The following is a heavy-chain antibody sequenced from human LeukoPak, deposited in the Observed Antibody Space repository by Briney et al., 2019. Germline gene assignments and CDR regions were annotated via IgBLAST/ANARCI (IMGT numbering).Heavy chain of an antibody. Sequence: PSRTLSLTCAVSGGSISSSNWWSWVRQPPGKGLEWIGEISHSGNTNYNPSLKSRVTISIDKSKNQLSLKLTSVTAADTAVYFCARGGLTFGGDWGQGTLVTVSS. J-gene: IGHJ4*02. CDR2: ISHSGNT. CDR3: ARGGLTFGGD. CDR1: GGSISSSNW. D-gene: IGHD3-10*01. V-gene: IGHV4-4*02.